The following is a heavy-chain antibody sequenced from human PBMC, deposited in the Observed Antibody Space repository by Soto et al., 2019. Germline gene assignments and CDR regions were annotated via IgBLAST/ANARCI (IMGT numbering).Heavy chain of an antibody. CDR1: GYTFTSYG. J-gene: IGHJ6*02. Sequence: QVQLVQSGAEVKKPGASVKVSCKASGYTFTSYGISWVRQAPGQGLEWMGWISAYNGNTNYAQKLQGRVTMTTDTSTSTADMELRSLRSDDTAVYYCARIRVQLWQVGDYYGMDVWGQGTTVTVSS. CDR3: ARIRVQLWQVGDYYGMDV. V-gene: IGHV1-18*04. D-gene: IGHD5-18*01. CDR2: ISAYNGNT.